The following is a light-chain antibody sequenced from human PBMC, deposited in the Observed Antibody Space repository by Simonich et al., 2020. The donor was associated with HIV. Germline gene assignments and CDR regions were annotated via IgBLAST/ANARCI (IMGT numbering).Light chain of an antibody. CDR1: GSDVGVYNY. V-gene: IGLV2-14*01. CDR2: DIS. J-gene: IGLJ3*02. CDR3: SSYISIWV. Sequence: QSALTQPASVSGSPGQSITISCTGTGSDVGVYNYVSWYQQHPGKAPKLMIYDISKRPSGVSNRFSGSKSGNTASLTISGLQAEDEADYYCSSYISIWVFGGGTKLTVL.